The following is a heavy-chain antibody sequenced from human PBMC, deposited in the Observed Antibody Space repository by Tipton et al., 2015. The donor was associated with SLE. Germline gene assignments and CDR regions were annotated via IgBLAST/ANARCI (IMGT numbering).Heavy chain of an antibody. CDR3: ARDVGMKPFAH. D-gene: IGHD7-27*01. Sequence: QLVQSGVEVKKPGASVKLSCKTSGYNFNTYDINWVRQAPGQGLEWVGQIRPYNGKTESSQKVQGRVTMTIDTSTSTASMELRSLRSDDTGLYYCARDVGMKPFAHWGQGTPVIVSS. CDR2: IRPYNGKT. CDR1: GYNFNTYD. J-gene: IGHJ3*01. V-gene: IGHV1-18*01.